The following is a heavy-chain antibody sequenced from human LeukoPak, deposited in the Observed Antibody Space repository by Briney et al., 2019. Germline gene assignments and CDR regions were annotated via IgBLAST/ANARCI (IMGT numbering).Heavy chain of an antibody. Sequence: GRSLRLSCAASGFIFSHYSMHWVRQAPGKGLEWVAVIWSDASNRYYAGSVKGRFTISRDNSQNTLFLQMNSLRDEDTAMYYCARDAQRGFDYSNSLEYWGHGTLVTVSS. CDR3: ARDAQRGFDYSNSLEY. D-gene: IGHD4-11*01. CDR2: IWSDASNR. J-gene: IGHJ4*01. V-gene: IGHV3-33*01. CDR1: GFIFSHYS.